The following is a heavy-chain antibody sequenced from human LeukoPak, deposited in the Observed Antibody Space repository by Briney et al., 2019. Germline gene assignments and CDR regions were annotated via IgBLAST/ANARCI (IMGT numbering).Heavy chain of an antibody. D-gene: IGHD3-10*01. J-gene: IGHJ4*02. V-gene: IGHV4-39*01. Sequence: SETLSLTCTVSGGSISSSSYYGGWIRQPPGKGLEWIGSIYYSGSTYYNPSLKSRVTISVDTSKNQFSLKLSSVTAADTAVYYCARHYYGSGSYYNAFDYWGQGTLVTVSS. CDR2: IYYSGST. CDR3: ARHYYGSGSYYNAFDY. CDR1: GGSISSSSYY.